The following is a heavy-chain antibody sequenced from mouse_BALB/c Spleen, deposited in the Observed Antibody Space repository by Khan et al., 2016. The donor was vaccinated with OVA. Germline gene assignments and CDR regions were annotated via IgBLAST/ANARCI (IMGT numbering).Heavy chain of an antibody. D-gene: IGHD1-2*01. J-gene: IGHJ3*01. Sequence: VQLQESGPGLVKPSQSLSLTCTVTGYSITSEYAWNWIRQFPGNKLEWMGYINYSGNTRYNPSLKNRTSITRDTSKNQFFLQLNSVTTEDTATYSCTRNGERGCGWFAYWGQGTLVTVSA. CDR2: INYSGNT. CDR1: GYSITSEYA. V-gene: IGHV3-2*02. CDR3: TRNGERGCGWFAY.